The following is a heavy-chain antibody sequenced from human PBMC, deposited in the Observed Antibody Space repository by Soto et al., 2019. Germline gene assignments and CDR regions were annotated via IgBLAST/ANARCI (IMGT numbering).Heavy chain of an antibody. CDR2: ISSSSSYI. CDR1: GFTFSSYS. J-gene: IGHJ4*02. V-gene: IGHV3-21*06. D-gene: IGHD3-22*01. CDR3: ARVPYDSSGYYPRSDY. Sequence: PGGSLRLSCAASGFTFSSYSMNWVRQAPGKGLEWVSSISSSSSYIYYADSVKGRFTISRDNAKNSLFLQVNSLRAEDTAVYYCARVPYDSSGYYPRSDYWGQGTLVTVSS.